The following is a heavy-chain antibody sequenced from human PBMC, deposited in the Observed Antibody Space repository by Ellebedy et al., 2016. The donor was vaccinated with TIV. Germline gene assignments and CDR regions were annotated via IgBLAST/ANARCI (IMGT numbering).Heavy chain of an antibody. J-gene: IGHJ6*02. D-gene: IGHD1-7*01. V-gene: IGHV4-39*01. CDR3: ARQGWNSFRFNYYYYGMDV. CDR2: TYNSRIT. Sequence: MPSETLSLTCTVSGGSLSSSSYYWGWIRQPPGKGLEWIGSTYNSRITYYNPSLKSRISISVDTSKNQFSLKLSSVTAADTAVFYCARQGWNSFRFNYYYYGMDVWGQGTTVTVSS. CDR1: GGSLSSSSYY.